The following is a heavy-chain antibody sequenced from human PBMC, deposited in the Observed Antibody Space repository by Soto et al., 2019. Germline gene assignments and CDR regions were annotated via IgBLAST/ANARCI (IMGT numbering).Heavy chain of an antibody. CDR3: ARGGNSDYYYGMNV. J-gene: IGHJ6*01. D-gene: IGHD2-21*02. CDR1: GGTFSSYP. CDR2: IIPLFGTA. Sequence: QGQMVQAGGDVKKPGSSVKDSCKASGGTFSSYPISWVRQAPGQGLEWMGGIIPLFGTADYAQKFQGRVTFTADESTSTAYMELSSLRSEDTAVYCCARGGNSDYYYGMNVW. V-gene: IGHV1-69*01.